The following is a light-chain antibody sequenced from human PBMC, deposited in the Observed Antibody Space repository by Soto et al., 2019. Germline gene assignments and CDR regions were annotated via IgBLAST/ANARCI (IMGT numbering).Light chain of an antibody. CDR3: SSYTSSSIDYV. Sequence: QSALTQPASVSGSPGQSITISCTGTSSDVGGYNYVSWYQQHPGKAPKRMIYEVSNRPSGVSNRFSGSKSGNTASLTISGLQADDEADYYCSSYTSSSIDYVFGTGTKVTVL. CDR1: SSDVGGYNY. CDR2: EVS. J-gene: IGLJ1*01. V-gene: IGLV2-14*01.